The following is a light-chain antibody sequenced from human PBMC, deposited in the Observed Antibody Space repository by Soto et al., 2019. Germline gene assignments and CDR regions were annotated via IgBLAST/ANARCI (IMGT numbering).Light chain of an antibody. J-gene: IGLJ1*01. CDR1: STNFVSYNR. CDR3: SLYTSENTYV. V-gene: IGLV2-18*01. CDR2: EAS. Sequence: QSALTQPPSGCGSPGQSVTISCTGTSTNFVSYNRVSWYQQPPGTAPKLIIYEASNRPSGVPDRFSGSKSGNTASLTISGLQAADEADYYCSLYTSENTYVFGPGTKVTV.